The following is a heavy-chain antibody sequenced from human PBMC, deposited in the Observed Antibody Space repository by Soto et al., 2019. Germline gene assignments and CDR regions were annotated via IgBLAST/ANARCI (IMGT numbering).Heavy chain of an antibody. CDR2: ISSSSSYI. V-gene: IGHV3-21*01. D-gene: IGHD2-8*01. J-gene: IGHJ6*03. CDR1: GFTFSSYS. Sequence: GGSLRLSCAASGFTFSSYSMNWVRQAPGKGLEWVSSISSSSSYIYYADSVKGRFTISRDNAKNSLYLQMNSLRAEDTAVYYCARDKGYCTNGVCYTSYYYYYYMDVWGKGTTVTVSS. CDR3: ARDKGYCTNGVCYTSYYYYYYMDV.